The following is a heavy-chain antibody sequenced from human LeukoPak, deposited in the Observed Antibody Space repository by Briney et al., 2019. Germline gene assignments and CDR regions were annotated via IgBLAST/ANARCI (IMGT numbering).Heavy chain of an antibody. J-gene: IGHJ3*02. Sequence: QPGGSLRLSCAASGFTFSSYGMHWVRQAPGKGLNWVAFIHHDGSNKYYADSVKGRFTISRDNSKNTLYLQMNSLRAEDTAVYYCARSFLLGDAFDIWGQGTMVTVSS. D-gene: IGHD2-15*01. CDR1: GFTFSSYG. CDR3: ARSFLLGDAFDI. V-gene: IGHV3-30*02. CDR2: IHHDGSNK.